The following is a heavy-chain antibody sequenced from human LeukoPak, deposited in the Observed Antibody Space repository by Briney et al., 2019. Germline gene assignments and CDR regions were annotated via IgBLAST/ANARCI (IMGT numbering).Heavy chain of an antibody. Sequence: GGSLRLSCAASGFTFSNAWMSWVRQAPGKGLEWVGRIKSKTDGGTTDYAAPVKGRFTISRDDSKNTLYLQMHSLKSEDTGIYYCTTAGSDSSGWKWRYYFDYWGQGTLVTVSS. J-gene: IGHJ4*02. V-gene: IGHV3-15*01. D-gene: IGHD6-19*01. CDR3: TTAGSDSSGWKWRYYFDY. CDR2: IKSKTDGGTT. CDR1: GFTFSNAW.